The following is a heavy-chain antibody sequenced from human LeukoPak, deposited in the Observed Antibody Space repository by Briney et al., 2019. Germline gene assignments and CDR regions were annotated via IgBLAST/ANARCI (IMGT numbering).Heavy chain of an antibody. Sequence: KPSETLSLTCTVSGYSISSGYYWGWIRQPPGKGLEWIGCIYDRGPAYYNPSLKSRFTISVDRPKNQFFLNVTSLTAADTAVYYCARSRQASGLFNSWGQGTLVVVSS. D-gene: IGHD3-10*01. CDR2: IYDRGPA. V-gene: IGHV4-38-2*02. J-gene: IGHJ5*01. CDR1: GYSISSGYY. CDR3: ARSRQASGLFNS.